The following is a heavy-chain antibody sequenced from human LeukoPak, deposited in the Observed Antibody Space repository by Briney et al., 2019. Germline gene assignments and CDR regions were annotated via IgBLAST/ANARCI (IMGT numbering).Heavy chain of an antibody. CDR3: ARHQHAGREHYYGIDV. V-gene: IGHV4-59*08. CDR1: GGSIGLYY. CDR2: IFHTGST. D-gene: IGHD1-26*01. J-gene: IGHJ6*02. Sequence: SETLSLTCTVSGGSIGLYYWAWIRQPPGMGLEWIGYIFHTGSTNYNPSLKSRLTISVDTSRNQFSLRLSSVTAADTAVYYCARHQHAGREHYYGIDVWGQGTTVSVSS.